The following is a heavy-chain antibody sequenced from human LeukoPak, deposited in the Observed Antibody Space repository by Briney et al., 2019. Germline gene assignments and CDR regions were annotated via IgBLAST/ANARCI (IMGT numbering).Heavy chain of an antibody. J-gene: IGHJ4*02. CDR3: ARGHCSSTSCYGTFDY. CDR1: GFTLSSYG. D-gene: IGHD2-2*01. CDR2: IWYDGSNK. Sequence: GRSLRLSCAASGFTLSSYGMHWVRQAPGKGLEWVAVIWYDGSNKYYADSVKGRFTISRDNSKNTLYLQMNSLRAEDTAVYYCARGHCSSTSCYGTFDYWGQGTLVTVSS. V-gene: IGHV3-33*01.